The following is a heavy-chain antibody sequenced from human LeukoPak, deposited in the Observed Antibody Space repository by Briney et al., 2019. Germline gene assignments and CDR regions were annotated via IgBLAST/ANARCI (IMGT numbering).Heavy chain of an antibody. D-gene: IGHD1-7*01. CDR1: GFTFSDYW. J-gene: IGHJ4*02. CDR3: ARSPATGTTDF. Sequence: GGSLRLSCAVSGFTFSDYWMSWVRQPPGKGLEWVADINHDGNEKYYVDSVMGRFTISRDNAKNSLYLQMNSLSVEDTAVYFCARSPATGTTDFWGQGTLVTVSS. CDR2: INHDGNEK. V-gene: IGHV3-7*01.